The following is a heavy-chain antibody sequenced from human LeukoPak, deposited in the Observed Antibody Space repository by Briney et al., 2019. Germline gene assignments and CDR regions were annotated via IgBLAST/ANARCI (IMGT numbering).Heavy chain of an antibody. Sequence: GASVKVSCKASGYTFTGYYMHWVRQAPGQGLEWMGWMNPNTGGTSFAQKFQGRVTMTRDTSISTAYMELSRLTSDDTAVYYCARGAGSSWFDYWGQGTLVTVSS. V-gene: IGHV1-2*02. CDR2: MNPNTGGT. D-gene: IGHD6-13*01. CDR1: GYTFTGYY. CDR3: ARGAGSSWFDY. J-gene: IGHJ4*02.